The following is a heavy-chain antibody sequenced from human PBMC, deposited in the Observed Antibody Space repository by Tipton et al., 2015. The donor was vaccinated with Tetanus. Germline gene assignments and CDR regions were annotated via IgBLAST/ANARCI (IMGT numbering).Heavy chain of an antibody. CDR3: ARGWGSSWYYFDY. CDR2: ISHSGRT. J-gene: IGHJ4*02. V-gene: IGHV4-30-2*01. Sequence: TLSLTCAVSGGSVSNGGYSWSWIRQPPGKGLECIGYISHSGRTYYNPSLNSRVTISLDRSKNQFSLKLNSVTAADTAVYYCARGWGSSWYYFDYWGQGILVTVSS. D-gene: IGHD6-13*01. CDR1: GGSVSNGGYS.